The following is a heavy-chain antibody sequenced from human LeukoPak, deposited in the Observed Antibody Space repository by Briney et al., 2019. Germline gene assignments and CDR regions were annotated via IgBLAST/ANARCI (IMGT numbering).Heavy chain of an antibody. Sequence: SGTLSLTCAVSGGSISSSNWWSWIRQPPGKGLEWIGYIYHSGSTYYNPSLKSRVTISVDRSKNQFSLKLSSVTAADTAVYYCARDSIGELFNYYGMDVWGQGTTVTVSS. J-gene: IGHJ6*02. V-gene: IGHV4-4*02. CDR2: IYHSGST. D-gene: IGHD3-10*01. CDR1: GGSISSSNW. CDR3: ARDSIGELFNYYGMDV.